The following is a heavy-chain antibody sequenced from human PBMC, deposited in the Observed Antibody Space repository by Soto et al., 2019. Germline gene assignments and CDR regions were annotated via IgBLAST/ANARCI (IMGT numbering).Heavy chain of an antibody. J-gene: IGHJ6*02. CDR1: GGTFSSSG. CDR3: ARWTQPRGTADPYAVDV. D-gene: IGHD5-18*01. CDR2: IVPSLDTT. Sequence: QVQLGQSGTEVKKPGSSVKVSCKASGGTFSSSGFSWVRQAPGQGLEWMGMIVPSLDTTKYAQTFQARVTITADPFTSTAYLELSRRGYEDTAVYYCARWTQPRGTADPYAVDVWGQGTRVSFSS. V-gene: IGHV1-69*09.